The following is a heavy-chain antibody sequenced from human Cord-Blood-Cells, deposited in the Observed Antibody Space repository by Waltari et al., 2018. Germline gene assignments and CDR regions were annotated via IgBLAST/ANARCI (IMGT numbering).Heavy chain of an antibody. D-gene: IGHD6-6*01. CDR2: ISGSVGST. J-gene: IGHJ4*02. CDR1: GYTFSSYA. Sequence: EVQLLESGGGLVQPGGSLRLSWAASGYTFSSYAMSWFHQAPGKGLVWVSAISGSVGSTYYADSVKGRFTISRDNSKNTLYLQMNSLRAEDTAVYYGAKDQSIAARPDWFDYWGQGTLVTVSS. CDR3: AKDQSIAARPDWFDY. V-gene: IGHV3-23*01.